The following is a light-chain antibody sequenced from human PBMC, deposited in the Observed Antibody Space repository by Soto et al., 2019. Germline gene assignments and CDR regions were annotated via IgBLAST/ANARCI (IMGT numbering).Light chain of an antibody. CDR1: QSVSSNY. V-gene: IGKV3-20*01. Sequence: EFVLTQSPGTLSLSPGERATLSCRASQSVSSNYLTWYQQKPGQAPRLLIYGASSRATGIPDRFSGSGSGTDFTLTISGLEPEDFAVYYCQHYGGSLYTFGQGTKLEIK. CDR2: GAS. CDR3: QHYGGSLYT. J-gene: IGKJ2*01.